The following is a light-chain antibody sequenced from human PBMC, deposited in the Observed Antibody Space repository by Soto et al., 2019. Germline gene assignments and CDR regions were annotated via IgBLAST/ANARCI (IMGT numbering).Light chain of an antibody. CDR2: AAS. J-gene: IGKJ5*01. V-gene: IGKV1-39*01. CDR1: QSISIY. Sequence: DIQMTQSPSSLSAYVGDRVTIACRASQSISIYLNWYQQKPGKAPKLLIYAASTLESGVPSRFSATVSGTEFSLTITSLQPEDFATYYCQQLFDSPITFGQGTRLEIK. CDR3: QQLFDSPIT.